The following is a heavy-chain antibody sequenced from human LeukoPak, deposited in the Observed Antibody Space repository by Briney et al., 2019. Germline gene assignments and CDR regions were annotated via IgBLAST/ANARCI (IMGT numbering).Heavy chain of an antibody. CDR3: ARGVIAVAGSPFDYYGMDV. Sequence: GGSLRLSCAASGFTFSSYAMNWVRQAPGKGLEWVSYISSSGSTIYYADSVKGRFTISRDNAKNSLYLQMNSLRAEDTAVYYCARGVIAVAGSPFDYYGMDVWGQGTTVTVSS. D-gene: IGHD6-19*01. V-gene: IGHV3-48*03. J-gene: IGHJ6*02. CDR2: ISSSGSTI. CDR1: GFTFSSYA.